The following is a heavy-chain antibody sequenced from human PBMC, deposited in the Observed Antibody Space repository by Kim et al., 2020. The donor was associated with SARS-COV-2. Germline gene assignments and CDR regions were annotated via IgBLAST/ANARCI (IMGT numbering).Heavy chain of an antibody. D-gene: IGHD1-1*01. CDR2: IDGRGATT. CDR3: AKSGQLDD. V-gene: IGHV3-23*01. CDR1: GFTFSNSP. Sequence: GGSLRLSCAASGFTFSNSPMSWVRQAPGKGLEWVSTIDGRGATTYYPGSVKGRFTLSRDNSKNTLYLQMNNLRAEDTAVDLCAKSGQLDDWGQGTQATVS. J-gene: IGHJ4*02.